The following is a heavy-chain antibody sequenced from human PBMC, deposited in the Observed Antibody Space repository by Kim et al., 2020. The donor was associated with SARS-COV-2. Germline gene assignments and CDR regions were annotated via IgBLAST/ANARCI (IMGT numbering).Heavy chain of an antibody. J-gene: IGHJ3*02. D-gene: IGHD1-1*01. CDR3: TNVPGTTLAFWDAVDI. V-gene: IGHV3-73*01. Sequence: SVKGRFTISRDDSKYTANLQMNSLKTEDTAVYYCTNVPGTTLAFWDAVDIWGQGTMVTVSS.